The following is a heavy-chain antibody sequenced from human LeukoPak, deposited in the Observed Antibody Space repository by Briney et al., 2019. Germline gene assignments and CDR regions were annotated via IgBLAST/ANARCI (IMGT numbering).Heavy chain of an antibody. V-gene: IGHV1-18*04. J-gene: IGHJ4*02. Sequence: GSVKVSFKASGYTFTGYYMHWVRQAPGQGLEWMGWISAYNGNTNYAQKLQGRVTMTTDTSTSTAYMELRSLRSDDTAVYYCAKGGYSSYYDYWGQGTLVTVSS. CDR1: GYTFTGYY. CDR2: ISAYNGNT. CDR3: AKGGYSSYYDY. D-gene: IGHD5-18*01.